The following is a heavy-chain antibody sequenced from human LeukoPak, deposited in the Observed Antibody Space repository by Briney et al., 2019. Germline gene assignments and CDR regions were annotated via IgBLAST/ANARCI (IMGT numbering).Heavy chain of an antibody. D-gene: IGHD1-26*01. CDR2: IIPIFGTA. Sequence: SVKVSCKASGGTFSSYAISWVRQAPGQGLEWRGGIIPIFGTANYAQKFQGRVTITADESTSTAYMGLSSLRSEDTAVYYCASTVGAADAFDIWGQGTMVTVSS. V-gene: IGHV1-69*13. J-gene: IGHJ3*02. CDR3: ASTVGAADAFDI. CDR1: GGTFSSYA.